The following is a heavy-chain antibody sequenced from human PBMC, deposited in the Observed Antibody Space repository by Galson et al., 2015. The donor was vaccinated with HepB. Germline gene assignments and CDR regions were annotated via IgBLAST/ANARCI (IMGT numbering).Heavy chain of an antibody. J-gene: IGHJ3*02. CDR1: GSSLTELS. Sequence: SVKVSCKVSGSSLTELSIHWVRQAPGQGLEWMGAFNPEDGQTIYAEDFQGRVTTTEDTSTDTAYMELSSLRSEDTAVYYCARHREPDPFDIWGQGTMVTVSS. V-gene: IGHV1-24*01. CDR2: FNPEDGQT. CDR3: ARHREPDPFDI.